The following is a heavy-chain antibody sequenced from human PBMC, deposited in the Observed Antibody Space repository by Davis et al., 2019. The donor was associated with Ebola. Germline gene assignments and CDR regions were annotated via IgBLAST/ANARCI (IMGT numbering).Heavy chain of an antibody. V-gene: IGHV1-2*06. CDR1: GYTFTGYY. D-gene: IGHD6-13*01. CDR2: INPNNGGT. J-gene: IGHJ4*02. CDR3: ARASGIAADGTHPVFVAADY. Sequence: ASVKVSCKAFGYTFTGYYIHWVRQAPGQGLEWVGRINPNNGGTNYAQKFQGRVSMTRDTSITTAYMELSSLTSDDTAVYYCARASGIAADGTHPVFVAADYWGQGTLVTVSS.